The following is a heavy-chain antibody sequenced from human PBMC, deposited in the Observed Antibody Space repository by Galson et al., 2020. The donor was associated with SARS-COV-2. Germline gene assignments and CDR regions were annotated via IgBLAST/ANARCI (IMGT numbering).Heavy chain of an antibody. Sequence: ASETLSLTCTVSGGSISSGGYYWSWIRQHPEKGLEWIGYIYYNGSTYRNPSLKSRVTISVDTSKNQFSLKLSSVTAADTAVYYCVRETYYYDNSGYRYYGMDVWGQGTTVTVSS. D-gene: IGHD3-22*01. V-gene: IGHV4-31*03. CDR2: IYYNGST. J-gene: IGHJ6*02. CDR3: VRETYYYDNSGYRYYGMDV. CDR1: GGSISSGGYY.